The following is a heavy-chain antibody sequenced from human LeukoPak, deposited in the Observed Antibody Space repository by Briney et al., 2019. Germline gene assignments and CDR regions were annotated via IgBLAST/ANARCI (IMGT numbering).Heavy chain of an antibody. J-gene: IGHJ5*02. CDR2: TYYSGST. V-gene: IGHV4-59*12. CDR1: GGSISSYY. CDR3: ARGRLTTGGWFDP. D-gene: IGHD3-9*01. Sequence: SETLSLTCTVSGGSISSYYWSWIRQPPGKGLEWIGYTYYSGSTNYNPSLKSRVTISVATSKNQFSLKLTSVTAADTAVYYCARGRLTTGGWFDPWGQGTLVTVSS.